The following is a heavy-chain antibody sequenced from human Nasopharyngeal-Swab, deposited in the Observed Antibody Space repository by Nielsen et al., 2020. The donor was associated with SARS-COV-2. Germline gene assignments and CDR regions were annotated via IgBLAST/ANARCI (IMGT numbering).Heavy chain of an antibody. CDR3: ARGSLVVVTIAPFDY. J-gene: IGHJ4*02. Sequence: GNGLEWIGRIYTSGSTNYNPSLKSRVTISVDTSKNQFSLKLGSVTAADTAVYYCARGSLVVVTIAPFDYWGQGTLVTVSS. D-gene: IGHD3-22*01. V-gene: IGHV4-4*07. CDR2: IYTSGST.